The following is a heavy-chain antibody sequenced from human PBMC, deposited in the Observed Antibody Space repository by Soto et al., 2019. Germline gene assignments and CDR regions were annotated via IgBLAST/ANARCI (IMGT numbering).Heavy chain of an antibody. J-gene: IGHJ4*02. CDR3: ARDAVAMDY. Sequence: GSLRLSCAASEFTISSYAIHWVRQAPGKGLEWVAVISYDGSSKYNSDSVKGPFTISRDKSKDTVYLQMHSLTVEDTAVYYCARDAVAMDYWGRGTLVTVSS. D-gene: IGHD6-19*01. CDR2: ISYDGSSK. CDR1: EFTISSYA. V-gene: IGHV3-30-3*01.